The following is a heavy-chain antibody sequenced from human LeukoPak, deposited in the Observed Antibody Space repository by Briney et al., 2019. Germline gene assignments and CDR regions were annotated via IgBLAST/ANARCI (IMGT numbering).Heavy chain of an antibody. Sequence: PAETLSLTCTASGGSISTYHWSWIRQPPGKGLEWIGYIYTSGSTRYNPSLNSRVTISVDTSKNQFSLKLSSVTAADTAVYYCARRITYMDVWGNGTTVTVSS. CDR3: ARRITYMDV. CDR2: IYTSGST. V-gene: IGHV4-4*08. CDR1: GGSISTYH. D-gene: IGHD3-10*01. J-gene: IGHJ6*03.